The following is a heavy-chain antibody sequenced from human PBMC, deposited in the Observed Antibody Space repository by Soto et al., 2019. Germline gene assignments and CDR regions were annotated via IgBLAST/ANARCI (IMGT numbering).Heavy chain of an antibody. CDR3: AKVFAYSSSWWDYYYGMDV. D-gene: IGHD6-13*01. V-gene: IGHV3-30*18. J-gene: IGHJ6*02. Sequence: GGSLRLSCAASGFTFSSYGMHWVRQAPGKGLEWVAVISYDGSNKYYADSVKGRFTISRDNSKNTLYLQMNSLRAEDTAVYYCAKVFAYSSSWWDYYYGMDVWGQGTTVTVS. CDR2: ISYDGSNK. CDR1: GFTFSSYG.